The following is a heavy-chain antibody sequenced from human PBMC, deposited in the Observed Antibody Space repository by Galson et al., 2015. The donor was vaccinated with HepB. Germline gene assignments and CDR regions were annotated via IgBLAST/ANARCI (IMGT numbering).Heavy chain of an antibody. Sequence: SVKVSCKASGSTFTSYYIHWVRQAPGQGLEWMGIINPSGGGTYYAQNFQGRLTMTRDTSTSTVYMDLSSLRSEDTAVYYCATNVGTEEYYYYYVMDVWGGGTTVTVAS. CDR3: ATNVGTEEYYYYYVMDV. J-gene: IGHJ6*02. V-gene: IGHV1-46*01. D-gene: IGHD2-8*01. CDR2: INPSGGGT. CDR1: GSTFTSYY.